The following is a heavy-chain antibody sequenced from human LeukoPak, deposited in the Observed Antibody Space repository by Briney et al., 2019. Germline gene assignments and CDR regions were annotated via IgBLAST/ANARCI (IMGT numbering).Heavy chain of an antibody. CDR2: IYYSGST. D-gene: IGHD6-6*01. CDR1: GGSISSYY. V-gene: IGHV4-59*01. J-gene: IGHJ6*03. CDR3: ARDQSSSSPGRYYYYYMDV. Sequence: SETLSLTCTVSGGSISSYYWSWIRQPPGKGLEWIGYIYYSGSTNYNPSLKSRVTISVDTSKNQSSLKLSSVTAADTAVYYCARDQSSSSPGRYYYYYMDVWGKGTTVTVSS.